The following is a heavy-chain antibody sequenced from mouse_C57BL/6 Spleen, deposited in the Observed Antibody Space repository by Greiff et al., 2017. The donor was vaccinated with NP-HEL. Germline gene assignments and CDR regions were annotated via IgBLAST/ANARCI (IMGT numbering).Heavy chain of an antibody. CDR2: INPNYGTT. J-gene: IGHJ4*01. Sequence: LQQSGPELVKPGASVKISCKASGYSFTDYNMNWVKQSNGKSLEWIGVINPNYGTTSYNQKFKGKATLTVDQSSSTAYMQLNSLTSEDSAVYYCARNLFYDYDEGYYYAMDYWGQGTSVTVSS. D-gene: IGHD2-4*01. CDR1: GYSFTDYN. CDR3: ARNLFYDYDEGYYYAMDY. V-gene: IGHV1-39*01.